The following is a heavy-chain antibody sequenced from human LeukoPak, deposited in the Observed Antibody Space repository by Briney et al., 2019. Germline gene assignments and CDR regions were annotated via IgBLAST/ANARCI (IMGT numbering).Heavy chain of an antibody. V-gene: IGHV3-21*01. CDR2: ISSSSSYI. Sequence: GGSLRLPCAASGFTFSSYSMNWVRQGPGKGLEWVSSISSSSSYIYYADSVKGRFTISRDNAKNSLYLQMNSLRADDTAVYYCARDQPPSGIVVVPAADYWGQGTLVTVSS. CDR1: GFTFSSYS. D-gene: IGHD2-2*01. J-gene: IGHJ4*02. CDR3: ARDQPPSGIVVVPAADY.